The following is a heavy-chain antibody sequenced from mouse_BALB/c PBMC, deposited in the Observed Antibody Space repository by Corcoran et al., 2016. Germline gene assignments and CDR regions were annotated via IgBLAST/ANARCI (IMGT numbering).Heavy chain of an antibody. D-gene: IGHD1-1*01. J-gene: IGHJ4*01. V-gene: IGHV1S136*01. CDR2: INPYNDGT. CDR3: ARSVSSYDYAMYY. CDR1: GYTFTSYV. Sequence: EVQLQQSGPELVKPGASVKMSCKASGYTFTSYVMHWVKQKPGQGLEWIGYINPYNDGTKYNEKFKGKATLTSDKSSSTAYMELSSLTSEDSAVYYCARSVSSYDYAMYYWGQGTSVTVSS.